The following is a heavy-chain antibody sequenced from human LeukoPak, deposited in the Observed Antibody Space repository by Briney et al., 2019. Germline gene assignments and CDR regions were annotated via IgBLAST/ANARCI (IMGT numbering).Heavy chain of an antibody. Sequence: ASVKVSCKASGYTFTGYYMHWVRQAPRQGLEWMGWINPNSGGTNYAQKFQGRVTMTRDTSISTAYMELSRLRSDDTAVYYCARSSSDLPYFDYWGQGTLVTVSS. CDR2: INPNSGGT. J-gene: IGHJ4*02. CDR1: GYTFTGYY. CDR3: ARSSSDLPYFDY. V-gene: IGHV1-2*02. D-gene: IGHD6-13*01.